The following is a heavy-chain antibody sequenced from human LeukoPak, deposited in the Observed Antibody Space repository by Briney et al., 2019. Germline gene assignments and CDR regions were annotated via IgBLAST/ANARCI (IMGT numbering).Heavy chain of an antibody. J-gene: IGHJ3*02. V-gene: IGHV4-39*07. CDR1: GFTFSSYA. Sequence: GSLRLSCAASGFTFSSYAMSWVRQPPGKGLEWIGSIYYSGSTYYNPSLKSRVTISVDTSKNQFSLKLSSVTAADTAVYYCAREPTVVTLDAFDIWGQGTMVTVSS. D-gene: IGHD4-23*01. CDR2: IYYSGST. CDR3: AREPTVVTLDAFDI.